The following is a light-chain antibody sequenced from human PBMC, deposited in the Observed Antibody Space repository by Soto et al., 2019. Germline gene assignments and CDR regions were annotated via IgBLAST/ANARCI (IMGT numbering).Light chain of an antibody. Sequence: DIQMTQSPSSLYASVGDRVTITCRGSQGISSWLAWYQQKPGKAPRLLIYKASSLASGVPSRFSGSGSGTEFTLTISSLQPDDFSTYYCQQYKTFGQGTRVEIK. V-gene: IGKV1-5*03. CDR3: QQYKT. J-gene: IGKJ1*01. CDR1: QGISSW. CDR2: KAS.